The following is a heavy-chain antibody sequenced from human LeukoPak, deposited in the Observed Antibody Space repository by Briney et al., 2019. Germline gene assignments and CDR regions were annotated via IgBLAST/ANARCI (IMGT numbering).Heavy chain of an antibody. D-gene: IGHD3-3*01. CDR2: IYPGDSDT. V-gene: IGHV5-51*01. Sequence: GESLKISCKGSGYSFTSYWIGWVRQMPGKGLEWMGIIYPGDSDTRYSPSFQGQVTISADKSISTAYLQWSSLKASDTAMYYCARRYYDFWSGYYSPAGYYYYYMDVWGKGTTVTVSS. CDR1: GYSFTSYW. J-gene: IGHJ6*03. CDR3: ARRYYDFWSGYYSPAGYYYYYMDV.